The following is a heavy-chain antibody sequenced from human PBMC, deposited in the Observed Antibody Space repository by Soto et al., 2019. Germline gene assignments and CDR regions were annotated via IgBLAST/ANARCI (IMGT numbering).Heavy chain of an antibody. Sequence: LTETLSLTCAVPGSFISYYWTWIRQAPGKGQEWIGEINSSGRTNYNPSLKSRVTISVDTSKNQFSLKLISVTAPDTAVSYCAQWAYPCDFSIFEYLGKGTLVTVSA. CDR3: AQWAYPCDFSIFEY. V-gene: IGHV4-34*01. J-gene: IGHJ4*02. CDR2: INSSGRT. D-gene: IGHD3-3*01. CDR1: GSFISYY.